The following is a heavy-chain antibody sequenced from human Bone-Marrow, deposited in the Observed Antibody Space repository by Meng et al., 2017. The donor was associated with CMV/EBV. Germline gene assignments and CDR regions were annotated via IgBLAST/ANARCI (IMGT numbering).Heavy chain of an antibody. CDR3: ARDRRVGAIGGAFDI. J-gene: IGHJ3*02. CDR2: IVVGSGNT. D-gene: IGHD1-26*01. CDR1: GFTFTSSA. Sequence: SVKVSCKASGFTFTSSAVQWVRQARGQRLEWIGWIVVGSGNTNYAQKFQERVTITRDMSTSTAYMELSSLRSEDTAVYYCARDRRVGAIGGAFDIWGQGTMVTVSS. V-gene: IGHV1-58*01.